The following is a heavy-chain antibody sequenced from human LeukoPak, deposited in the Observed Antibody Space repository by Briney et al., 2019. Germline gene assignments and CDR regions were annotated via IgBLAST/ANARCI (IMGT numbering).Heavy chain of an antibody. J-gene: IGHJ6*02. CDR1: GFTFNNYT. CDR3: ARDRVDYGMDV. V-gene: IGHV3-30*04. D-gene: IGHD2-15*01. Sequence: PGRSLRLSCAASGFTFNNYTLHWVRQAPGKGLQWVAVISYDGSNKYYADSVKGRFTISRDNSKNTLYLRMDSLRAEDTAVYYCARDRVDYGMDVWGQGTTVTVSS. CDR2: ISYDGSNK.